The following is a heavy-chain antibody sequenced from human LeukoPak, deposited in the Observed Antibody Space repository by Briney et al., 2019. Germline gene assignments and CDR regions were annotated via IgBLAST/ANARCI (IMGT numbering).Heavy chain of an antibody. CDR1: GYTFTSYY. V-gene: IGHV1-69*13. CDR3: ARDMDY. CDR2: IIPIFGTA. J-gene: IGHJ4*02. Sequence: SVKVSCKASGYTFTSYYMHWVRQAPGQGLEWMGGIIPIFGTANYAQKFQGRVTITADESTSTAYMELSSLRSEDTAVYYCARDMDYWGQGTLVTVSS.